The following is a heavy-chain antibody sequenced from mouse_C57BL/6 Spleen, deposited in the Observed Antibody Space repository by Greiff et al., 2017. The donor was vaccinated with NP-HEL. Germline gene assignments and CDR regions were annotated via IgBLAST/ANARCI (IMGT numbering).Heavy chain of an antibody. CDR2: VYPGDGDT. CDR3: ARTNWDGYFDV. CDR1: GYAFSSSW. Sequence: QVQLQQSGPELVKPGASVKISCKASGYAFSSSWMNWVKQRPGNGLEWIGRVYPGDGDTNYNLKFKGKATLTADKSSSTAYMQLSSLTSEDSAVYFCARTNWDGYFDVWGTGTTVTVSS. V-gene: IGHV1-82*01. J-gene: IGHJ1*03. D-gene: IGHD4-1*01.